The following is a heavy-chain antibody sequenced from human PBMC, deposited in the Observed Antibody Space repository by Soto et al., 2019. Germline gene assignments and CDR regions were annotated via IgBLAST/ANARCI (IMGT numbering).Heavy chain of an antibody. CDR1: GGTFSSYA. CDR2: IIPIFGTA. J-gene: IGHJ6*02. D-gene: IGHD3-22*01. CDR3: ARAGLNYDSSGYYIDYYYYGMDV. V-gene: IGHV1-69*13. Sequence: SVKVSCKASGGTFSSYAISWVRQAPGQGLEWMGGIIPIFGTANYAQKFQGRVTITADESTSTAYMELSSLRSEDTAVYYCARAGLNYDSSGYYIDYYYYGMDVWGQGPTVTVSS.